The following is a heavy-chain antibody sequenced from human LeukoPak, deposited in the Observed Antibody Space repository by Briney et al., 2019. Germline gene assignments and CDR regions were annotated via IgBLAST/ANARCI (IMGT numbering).Heavy chain of an antibody. J-gene: IGHJ6*03. CDR1: GYTFTGYY. Sequence: SVKVSCKASGYTFTGYYMHWVRQAPGQGLEWMGWINPNSGGTNYAQKFQGRVTVTRDTSISTAYMELSRLRSDDTAVYYCAREAYDSGNFRTDYYYMDVWGIGTTVTVSS. CDR3: AREAYDSGNFRTDYYYMDV. CDR2: INPNSGGT. V-gene: IGHV1-2*02. D-gene: IGHD3-10*01.